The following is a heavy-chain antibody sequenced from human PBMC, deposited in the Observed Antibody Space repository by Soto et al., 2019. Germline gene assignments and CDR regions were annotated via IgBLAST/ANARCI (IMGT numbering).Heavy chain of an antibody. CDR2: IIPISETT. V-gene: IGHV1-69*06. CDR3: ARALLSHSYDSGGYDSYFHAMDV. CDR1: GGTFISLD. J-gene: IGHJ6*02. Sequence: SVKVSCKASGGTFISLDINWVRQAPGQGLEWMGGIIPISETTNYAQIFQGRVSIVADKSTSTAYMELSRLRSEDTAVYYCARALLSHSYDSGGYDSYFHAMDVWGQGTPVTVSS. D-gene: IGHD3-22*01.